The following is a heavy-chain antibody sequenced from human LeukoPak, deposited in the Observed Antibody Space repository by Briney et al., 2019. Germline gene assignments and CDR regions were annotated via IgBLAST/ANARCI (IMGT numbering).Heavy chain of an antibody. CDR3: ARGGGYYDSSGYYDY. D-gene: IGHD3-22*01. V-gene: IGHV1-69*05. CDR2: IIPIFGTA. CDR1: GGTFSSYA. Sequence: SVKVSCKASGGTFSSYAISWVRQAPGQGLEWMGGIIPIFGTANYAQKFQGRVTITTDESTGTAYMELSSLRSEDTAVYYCARGGGYYDSSGYYDYWGQGTLVTVSS. J-gene: IGHJ4*02.